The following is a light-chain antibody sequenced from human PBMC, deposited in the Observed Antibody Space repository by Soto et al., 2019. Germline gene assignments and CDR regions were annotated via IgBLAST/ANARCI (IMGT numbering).Light chain of an antibody. Sequence: EIVMTQSPATLSVSPVEIATLCCRAIQSVSSTYLAWYQQQPAQAPRLLIYGASTRATGIPARFSGSGCGTEFTPTISSLQSEDFAVYYCQQYNNWPPLTLGQGTRLEIK. V-gene: IGKV3D-15*01. CDR2: GAS. J-gene: IGKJ5*01. CDR3: QQYNNWPPLT. CDR1: QSVSSTY.